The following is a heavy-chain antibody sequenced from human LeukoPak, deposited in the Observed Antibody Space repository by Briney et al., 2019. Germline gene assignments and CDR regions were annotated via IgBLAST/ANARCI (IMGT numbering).Heavy chain of an antibody. CDR2: ISSSSSFI. D-gene: IGHD6-19*01. CDR1: GFTFSSYS. V-gene: IGHV3-21*04. CDR3: AKDHAMYSSGWYDY. Sequence: GGSLRLSCAASGFTFSSYSMNWVRQAPGKGLEWVSSISSSSSFIYYADSVKGRFTISRDNAKNSLYLQMNSLRAEDTALYYCAKDHAMYSSGWYDYWGQGTLVTVSS. J-gene: IGHJ4*02.